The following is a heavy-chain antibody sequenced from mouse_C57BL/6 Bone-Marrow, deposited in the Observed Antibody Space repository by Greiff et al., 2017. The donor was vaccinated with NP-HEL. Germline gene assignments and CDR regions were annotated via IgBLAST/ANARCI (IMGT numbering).Heavy chain of an antibody. Sequence: VQLQQSGAELVRPGASVKLSCTASGFNITDYYMHWVKQRPEQGLEWIGRIDPEDGDTEYTPKFQGKATMTADPSSNPAYLQLRSLTSEDAAVYYGTTHYLGPYDGWGQGTTLTVSS. J-gene: IGHJ2*01. D-gene: IGHD2-3*01. CDR2: IDPEDGDT. CDR3: TTHYLGPYDG. V-gene: IGHV14-1*01. CDR1: GFNITDYY.